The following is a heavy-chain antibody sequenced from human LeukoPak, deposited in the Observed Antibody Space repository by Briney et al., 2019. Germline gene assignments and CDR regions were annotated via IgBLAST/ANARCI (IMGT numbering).Heavy chain of an antibody. D-gene: IGHD6-13*01. CDR2: IYYSGST. CDR3: ARQSSSWGYYYYGMDV. CDR1: GGSISSYY. J-gene: IGHJ6*02. Sequence: SETLPLTCTVSGGSISSYYWSWIRQPPGKGLEWIGYIYYSGSTNYNPSLKSRVTISVDTSKNQFSLKLSSVTAADTAVYYCARQSSSWGYYYYGMDVWGQGTTVTVSS. V-gene: IGHV4-59*08.